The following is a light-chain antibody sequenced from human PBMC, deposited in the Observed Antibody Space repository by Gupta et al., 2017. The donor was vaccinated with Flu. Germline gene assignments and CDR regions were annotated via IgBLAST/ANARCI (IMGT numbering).Light chain of an antibody. Sequence: GDRVTISCRATQTITRYLNWYQQQPGRAPKLLIYGASNLQSGVPSRFSGRGSGTDFTLTISSLQPEDFGTYYCQQSYGTPQTFGQGTKVEIK. V-gene: IGKV1-39*01. CDR2: GAS. J-gene: IGKJ1*01. CDR3: QQSYGTPQT. CDR1: QTITRY.